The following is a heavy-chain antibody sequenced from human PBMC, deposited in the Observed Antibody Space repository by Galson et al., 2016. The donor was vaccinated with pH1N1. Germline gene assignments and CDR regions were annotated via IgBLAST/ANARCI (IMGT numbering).Heavy chain of an antibody. Sequence: QSGAEVKKPGESLKISCKGSGYSFTSYWIAWVRQMPGKGLEWMGIIYPGDSDTRYSQSFQGQVTISADKSINTAYLQWSSLKASDTAMYYCARIGSDDPIYYYYMDVWGKGTTVTVSS. V-gene: IGHV5-51*01. CDR2: IYPGDSDT. J-gene: IGHJ6*03. CDR3: ARIGSDDPIYYYYMDV. CDR1: GYSFTSYW. D-gene: IGHD2-21*01.